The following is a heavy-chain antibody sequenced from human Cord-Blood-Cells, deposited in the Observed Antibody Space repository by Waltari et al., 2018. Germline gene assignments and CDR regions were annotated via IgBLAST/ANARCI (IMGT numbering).Heavy chain of an antibody. D-gene: IGHD1-26*01. Sequence: QVQLVQSGAEVKKPGASVKVSCKASGYTFTGYYMHWVRQAPGQGLEWMGRINPNSGGTNYAQKFQGRVTMTRDTSISTAYMELRRVGSDDTAVYYCAGGEVGGNWVDPRGQGTPVTVSP. J-gene: IGHJ5*02. CDR2: INPNSGGT. V-gene: IGHV1-2*06. CDR1: GYTFTGYY. CDR3: AGGEVGGNWVDP.